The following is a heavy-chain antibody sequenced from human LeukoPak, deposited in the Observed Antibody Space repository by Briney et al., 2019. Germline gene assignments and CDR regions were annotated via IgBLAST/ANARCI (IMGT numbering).Heavy chain of an antibody. Sequence: GGSLRLSCAASGFTISTYGMSWVRQAPGKGLEWVSSISGPTTYYADPVKGRFTISRDTSKNSVYLQMNSLRAEDTAVYYCARSVYHSGNYWGQGTLVTVSS. CDR1: GFTISTYG. D-gene: IGHD3-10*01. J-gene: IGHJ4*02. V-gene: IGHV3-23*01. CDR3: ARSVYHSGNY. CDR2: ISGPTT.